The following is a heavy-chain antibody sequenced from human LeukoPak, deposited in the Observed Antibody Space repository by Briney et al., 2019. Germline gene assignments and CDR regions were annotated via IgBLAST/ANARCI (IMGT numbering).Heavy chain of an antibody. V-gene: IGHV5-51*01. J-gene: IGHJ4*02. Sequence: GESLKISCKGSGYSFTSYWIGWVRQMPGKGLEWMVIIYPGDSDTRYSPSFQGQVTISADKSISTAYLQWSSLKASDTAMYYCARQSVAQDTLYYFDYWGQGTLVTVSS. CDR2: IYPGDSDT. CDR3: ARQSVAQDTLYYFDY. CDR1: GYSFTSYW. D-gene: IGHD2-15*01.